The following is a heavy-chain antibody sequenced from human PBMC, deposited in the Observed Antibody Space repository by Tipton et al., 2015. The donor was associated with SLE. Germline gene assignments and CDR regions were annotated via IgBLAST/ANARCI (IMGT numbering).Heavy chain of an antibody. D-gene: IGHD2-2*01. CDR1: GYSISSGYY. Sequence: TLSLTCTVSGYSISSGYYWGWIRQPPGKGLEWIGSIYHSGSTYYNPSLKSRVTISVDTSKNQFSLKLSSVTAADTAVHYCARATNAEGVFDYWGQGTLVTVSS. V-gene: IGHV4-38-2*02. CDR2: IYHSGST. J-gene: IGHJ4*02. CDR3: ARATNAEGVFDY.